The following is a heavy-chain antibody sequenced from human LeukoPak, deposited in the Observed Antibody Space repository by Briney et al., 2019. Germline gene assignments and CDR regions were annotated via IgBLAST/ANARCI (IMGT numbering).Heavy chain of an antibody. CDR2: INSGGRT. D-gene: IGHD3-22*01. CDR1: GFAFSTYS. Sequence: PGGSLRLSCAASGFAFSTYSMSWVRQAPGKGLEWVSAINSGGRTYYPDSVKGRFTISRDNSKNTVYLQMDSLRAEDTAVYYCAKELDSRGYFDCWGQGTLVTVSS. J-gene: IGHJ4*02. V-gene: IGHV3-23*01. CDR3: AKELDSRGYFDC.